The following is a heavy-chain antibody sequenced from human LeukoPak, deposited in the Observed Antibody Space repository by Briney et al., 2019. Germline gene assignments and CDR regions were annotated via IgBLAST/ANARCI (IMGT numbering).Heavy chain of an antibody. Sequence: EASVKVSCKASGGTFSSYAISWVRQAPGQGLEWMGGIIPIFGTANYAQKFQGRVTITTDESTSTAYMELSSLRFEDTAVYYCAGTTDALVDTAMVNDYWGQGTLVTVSS. CDR1: GGTFSSYA. V-gene: IGHV1-69*05. D-gene: IGHD5-18*01. CDR2: IIPIFGTA. J-gene: IGHJ4*02. CDR3: AGTTDALVDTAMVNDY.